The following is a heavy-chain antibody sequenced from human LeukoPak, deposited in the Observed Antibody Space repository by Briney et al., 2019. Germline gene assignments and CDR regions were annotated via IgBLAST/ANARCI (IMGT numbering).Heavy chain of an antibody. J-gene: IGHJ6*03. CDR1: GFTFSSYA. D-gene: IGHD1-1*01. CDR3: ARDQRGYLYYMDV. CDR2: ISYDGPNK. Sequence: GGSLRLSCAASGFTFSSYAMHWVRRAPGKGLEWVAVISYDGPNKNYADSVKGRFTISRDNSKNTVYLQMNSLGAEDTAVYYCARDQRGYLYYMDVWGKGTTVTISS. V-gene: IGHV3-30*04.